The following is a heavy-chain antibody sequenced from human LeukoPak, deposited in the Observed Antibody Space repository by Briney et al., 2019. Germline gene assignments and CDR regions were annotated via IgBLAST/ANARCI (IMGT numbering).Heavy chain of an antibody. V-gene: IGHV3-23*01. CDR3: AKQLHYYDSSGYPLDY. CDR2: ISGSGGST. Sequence: GGSLRLSCAASGFTFSSYAMSWVRQAPGKGLEWVSAISGSGGSTYYADSVKGRFTISRDNSKNTLYLQMNSLRAEDTAVYYCAKQLHYYDSSGYPLDYWGQGTLVTVSS. D-gene: IGHD3-22*01. CDR1: GFTFSSYA. J-gene: IGHJ4*02.